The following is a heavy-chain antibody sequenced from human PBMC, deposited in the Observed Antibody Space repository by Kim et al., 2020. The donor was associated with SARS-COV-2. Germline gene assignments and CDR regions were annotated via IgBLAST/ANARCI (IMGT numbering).Heavy chain of an antibody. Sequence: ASVKVSCRPSGYTFTDFSISWVRQAPGQGLEWMGWISPVNGNSDYAQNLRGRATMTTDTSTKTAYMELRRLTYDDTAVYYCARGSVRFVDYWGQGTLVTVYS. CDR3: ARGSVRFVDY. D-gene: IGHD3-3*01. CDR2: ISPVNGNS. J-gene: IGHJ4*02. V-gene: IGHV1-18*01. CDR1: GYTFTDFS.